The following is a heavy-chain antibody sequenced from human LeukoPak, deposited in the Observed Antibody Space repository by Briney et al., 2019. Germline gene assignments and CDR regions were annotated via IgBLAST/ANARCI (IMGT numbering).Heavy chain of an antibody. V-gene: IGHV4-34*01. J-gene: IGHJ4*02. Sequence: SETLSLTCAVYGGSFSGYYWSWIRQPPGKGLEWIGEINHSGSTNYNPSLKSRVTISVDTSKNQFSLKLSSVTAADTAVYYCARDIGLRGRRLRDWGQGTLVTVSS. D-gene: IGHD2-15*01. CDR3: ARDIGLRGRRLRD. CDR2: INHSGST. CDR1: GGSFSGYY.